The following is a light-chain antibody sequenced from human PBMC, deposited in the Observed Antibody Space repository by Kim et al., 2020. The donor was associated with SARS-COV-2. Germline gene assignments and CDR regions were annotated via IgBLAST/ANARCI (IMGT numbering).Light chain of an antibody. J-gene: IGKJ2*01. CDR1: QDISGS. CDR3: QRYDNLPMYT. CDR2: HAS. Sequence: DIQMTQSPSSLSASVGDRVTITCRASQDISGSLHWYQQKPGLAPKLLIYHASNLETGVPSRFSGSGSGTDFTFTISSLQPEDIATYYCQRYDNLPMYTFGQGTKLEI. V-gene: IGKV1-33*01.